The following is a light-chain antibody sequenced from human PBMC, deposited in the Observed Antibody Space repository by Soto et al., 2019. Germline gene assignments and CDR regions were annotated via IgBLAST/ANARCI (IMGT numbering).Light chain of an antibody. CDR1: SGDIGDYNY. V-gene: IGLV2-14*01. CDR2: DDS. J-gene: IGLJ1*01. CDR3: CSYTRSGTLI. Sequence: QSVLTQPASVSWSPGQSITISCVGTSGDIGDYNYVSWYQQHPGKVPKVIIYDDSNRPSGVSYRFTGTKSGNTASLTVSGLQAEDEADYYCCSYTRSGTLIFGTGTKVTVL.